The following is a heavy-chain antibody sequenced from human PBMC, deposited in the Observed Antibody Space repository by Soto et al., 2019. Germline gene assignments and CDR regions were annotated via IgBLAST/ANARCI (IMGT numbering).Heavy chain of an antibody. CDR1: GVSISSND. CDR2: IYYSGST. D-gene: IGHD6-19*01. Sequence: PSETLSLTCSVSGVSISSNDWSWIRQPPGKGLEWIGYIYYSGSTNYNPSLKSRVTISVDTSKNQFSLKLSSVTAADTAVYYCARHGGQWLALDYWGQGTLVTVSS. J-gene: IGHJ4*02. CDR3: ARHGGQWLALDY. V-gene: IGHV4-59*08.